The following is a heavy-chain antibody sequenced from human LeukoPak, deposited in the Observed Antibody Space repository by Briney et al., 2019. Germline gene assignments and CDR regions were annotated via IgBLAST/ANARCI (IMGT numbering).Heavy chain of an antibody. D-gene: IGHD3-9*01. V-gene: IGHV3-23*01. CDR1: GFTFTSYA. CDR2: ISGSGGST. CDR3: AKDHYDILTGYYNPLDY. J-gene: IGHJ4*02. Sequence: PGGSLRLSCAASGFTFTSYAMSWVRQAPGKGLEWVSAISGSGGSTYYADSVKGRFTISRDNSKNTLYLQMNSLRAEDTDVYYCAKDHYDILTGYYNPLDYWGQGTLVTVSS.